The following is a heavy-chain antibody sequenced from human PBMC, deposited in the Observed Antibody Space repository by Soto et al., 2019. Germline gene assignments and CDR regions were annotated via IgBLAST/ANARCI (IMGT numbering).Heavy chain of an antibody. CDR2: ISAYNGNT. Sequence: QVQLVQSGAEVKKPGASVKVSCKASGYTFTSYGISWVRQAPGQGLEWMGWISAYNGNTNYAQKLQGRVTMTTDTSTSTAYMELRSLRSDDTAVYYCARVGHCSGGSCYLGHYYYYYGMDVWGQGTTVTVSS. D-gene: IGHD2-15*01. CDR3: ARVGHCSGGSCYLGHYYYYYGMDV. V-gene: IGHV1-18*04. CDR1: GYTFTSYG. J-gene: IGHJ6*02.